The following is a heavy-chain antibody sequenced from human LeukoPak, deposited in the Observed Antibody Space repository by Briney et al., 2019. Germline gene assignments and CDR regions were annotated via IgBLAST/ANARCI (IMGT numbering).Heavy chain of an antibody. D-gene: IGHD3-10*01. CDR3: ARAPPITRGPFDP. CDR1: GSTFTDYY. J-gene: IGHJ5*02. Sequence: WASVTVSCKASGSTFTDYYMHWVRQAPGQGLEWMGWINPNSGGTNFAQKFQGRVTMTRDTSISTVYMALSRLRSDDTAVYYCARAPPITRGPFDPWGQGTLVTVSS. V-gene: IGHV1-2*02. CDR2: INPNSGGT.